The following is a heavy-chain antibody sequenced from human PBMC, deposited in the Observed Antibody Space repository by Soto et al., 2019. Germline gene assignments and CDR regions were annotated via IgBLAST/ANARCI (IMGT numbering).Heavy chain of an antibody. D-gene: IGHD3-22*01. CDR2: IIPIFGTA. J-gene: IGHJ4*02. V-gene: IGHV1-69*13. Sequence: ASVKVSCRASGGTFSSYAISWVRQAPGQGLEWMGGIIPIFGTANYAQKFQGRVTITADESTSTAYMELSSLRSEDTAVYYCARGPTYYYDSSGYYLLDYWGQGTLVTVSS. CDR1: GGTFSSYA. CDR3: ARGPTYYYDSSGYYLLDY.